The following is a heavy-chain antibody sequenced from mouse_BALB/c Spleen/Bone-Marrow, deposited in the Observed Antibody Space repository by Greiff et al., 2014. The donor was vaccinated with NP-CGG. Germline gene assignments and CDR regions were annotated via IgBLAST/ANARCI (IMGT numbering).Heavy chain of an antibody. V-gene: IGHV1-82*01. CDR3: ARWGLRRYFDY. D-gene: IGHD2-2*01. Sequence: QVQLQQSGPELVKPGASVKISCKASGYAFSSSWMYWVKQRPGQGLEWIGRIYPGDGDTNYNGKFKGKATLTADKSSSTAYMQLSSLTSVDSAVYFCARWGLRRYFDYWGQGTTLTVSS. J-gene: IGHJ2*01. CDR1: GYAFSSSW. CDR2: IYPGDGDT.